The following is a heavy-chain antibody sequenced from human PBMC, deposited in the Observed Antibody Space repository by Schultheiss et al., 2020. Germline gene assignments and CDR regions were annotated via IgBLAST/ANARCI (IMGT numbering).Heavy chain of an antibody. CDR2: IYTSGTT. D-gene: IGHD2-2*01. J-gene: IGHJ6*03. CDR3: ARTRRVVVVPDALHGYYYMDV. V-gene: IGHV4-61*02. CDR1: GGSISSSSYY. Sequence: SETLSLTCTVSGGSISSSSYYWSWIRQPAGKGLEWIGRIYTSGTTNYNPSLKSRVTMSVDTSKNQFSLKLTSVTAADTAVYYCARTRRVVVVPDALHGYYYMDVWGKGTTVTVSS.